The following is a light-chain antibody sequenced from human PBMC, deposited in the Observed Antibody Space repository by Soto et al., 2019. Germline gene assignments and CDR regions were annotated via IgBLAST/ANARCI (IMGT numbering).Light chain of an antibody. CDR1: SKVGSNY. J-gene: IGKJ5*01. CDR2: GAS. CDR3: QQYGLSPIT. V-gene: IGKV3-20*01. Sequence: ESVLTHSPGTLSLSLLEIATLSFRASSKVGSNYLAWYQQKPGQAPRLLIYGASIWATGIADRFSGSGSGTDFTLTISRLEPEDFAIYYCQQYGLSPITFGQGTRLDIK.